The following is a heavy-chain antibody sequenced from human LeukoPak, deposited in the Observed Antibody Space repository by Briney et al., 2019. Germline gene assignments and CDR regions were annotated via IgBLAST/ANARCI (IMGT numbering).Heavy chain of an antibody. Sequence: GGALPLSCAASGCTFSNYWKHWLRQVPGKGLVWVSHISNDGNNINYADSVKGRFTISRDNAKNTLYLQINSLRAEDTAVYLCVRESFTGCGSYAYWGQGTLVTVSS. V-gene: IGHV3-74*01. D-gene: IGHD1-26*01. CDR3: VRESFTGCGSYAY. CDR2: ISNDGNNI. CDR1: GCTFSNYW. J-gene: IGHJ4*02.